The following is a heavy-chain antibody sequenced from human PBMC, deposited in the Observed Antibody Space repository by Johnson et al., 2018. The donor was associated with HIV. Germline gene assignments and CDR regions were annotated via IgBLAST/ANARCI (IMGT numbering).Heavy chain of an antibody. CDR3: ARGEGRIPHAFDI. J-gene: IGHJ3*02. D-gene: IGHD2-2*02. CDR1: GFTFSSYG. Sequence: QVQLVESGGGVVQSGRSLRLSCAASGFTFSSYGMHWVRQAPAKGLEWVAVISYDGSDKDYADSVKGRFTISRDSSKNTLYLQMNSLRAEDMAVYYCARGEGRIPHAFDIWGQGTMVTVSS. CDR2: ISYDGSDK. V-gene: IGHV3-30*04.